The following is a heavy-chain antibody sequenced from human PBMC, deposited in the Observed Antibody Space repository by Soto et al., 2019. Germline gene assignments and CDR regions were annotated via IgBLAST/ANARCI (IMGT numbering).Heavy chain of an antibody. Sequence: SQTLSLTCAISGSSVSSKSAAWNCIRQSPSRGLEWLGRTYYRSKWYNEYSLSVKSRITINPDTSKNQFSLQLNSVTPEDTAVYYCARSGNEGAVDYWGQGTMVTVSS. CDR1: GSSVSSKSAA. CDR2: TYYRSKWYN. J-gene: IGHJ4*02. V-gene: IGHV6-1*01. CDR3: ARSGNEGAVDY. D-gene: IGHD1-26*01.